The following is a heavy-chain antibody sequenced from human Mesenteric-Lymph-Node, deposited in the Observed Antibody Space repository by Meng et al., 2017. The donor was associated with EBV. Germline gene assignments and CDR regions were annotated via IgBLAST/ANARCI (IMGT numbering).Heavy chain of an antibody. V-gene: IGHV3-11*01. CDR1: GFTFSDYY. CDR2: ISSDGNTI. J-gene: IGHJ4*02. Sequence: VRLVESGGGLVRAGGSLRLSWAGSGFTFSDYYMTWIRQAPGKGLEWVSYISSDGNTIQYANSVKGRFTISRDNARKSLYLQINSLRAEDTAVYYCARVRHGNSWIPLDYWGQGTLVTVSS. D-gene: IGHD6-13*01. CDR3: ARVRHGNSWIPLDY.